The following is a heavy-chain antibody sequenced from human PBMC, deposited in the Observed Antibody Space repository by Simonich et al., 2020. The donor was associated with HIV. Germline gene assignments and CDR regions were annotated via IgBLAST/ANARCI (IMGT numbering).Heavy chain of an antibody. D-gene: IGHD5-12*01. CDR3: ARDAYSGYDWGFDY. V-gene: IGHV3-7*01. J-gene: IGHJ4*02. Sequence: VQLVESGGGLVQPGGSLRLSCAASGFPFSSYWMHWVRQAPGKGLEGVANIKQDGSEKYYVDSVKGRLTISRDNSKNTLYLQMNSLRAEDTAVYYCARDAYSGYDWGFDYWGQGILVTVSS. CDR1: GFPFSSYW. CDR2: IKQDGSEK.